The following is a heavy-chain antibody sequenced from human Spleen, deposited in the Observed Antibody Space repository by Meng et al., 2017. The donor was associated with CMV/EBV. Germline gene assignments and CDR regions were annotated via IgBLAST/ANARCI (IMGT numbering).Heavy chain of an antibody. V-gene: IGHV3-69-1*01. CDR2: ISSSRTI. D-gene: IGHD2-2*01. CDR3: AKGVCSSTTCYSNWFDP. J-gene: IGHJ5*02. CDR1: GFTFSDYY. Sequence: GGSLRLSCAASGFTFSDYYMNWVRQAPGKGLEWVSCISSSRTIYYTDSVKGRFTISRDNSKNTLYLQMNSLRAEDTAVYYCAKGVCSSTTCYSNWFDPWGQGTLVTVSS.